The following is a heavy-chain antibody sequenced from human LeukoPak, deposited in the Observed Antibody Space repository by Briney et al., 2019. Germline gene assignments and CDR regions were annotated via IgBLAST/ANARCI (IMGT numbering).Heavy chain of an antibody. V-gene: IGHV3-23*01. D-gene: IGHD5-24*01. CDR3: AKSEIFDS. CDR2: ISGSGGST. Sequence: PGGSLRLSCAASGFTFSTYAMSWVRQAPGKGLEWVSAISGSGGSTYYVDSVKGRLTISRDNSKNTLHLQMNSLRAEDTALYYCAKSEIFDSWGQGTLVTVSS. J-gene: IGHJ4*02. CDR1: GFTFSTYA.